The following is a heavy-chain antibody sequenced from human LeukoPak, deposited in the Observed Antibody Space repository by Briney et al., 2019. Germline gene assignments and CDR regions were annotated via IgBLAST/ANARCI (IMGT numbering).Heavy chain of an antibody. V-gene: IGHV1-2*02. Sequence: ASVTVPCTASGYTFTVHYMHWVRQAPGQGLEWMGWINPNNGGTNYAQKFQGRVTMTRDTSISTAYMELSRLRPDDTDVYYCARGYALYSGRYIDFDYWGQGTLVTVSS. CDR1: GYTFTVHY. CDR3: ARGYALYSGRYIDFDY. CDR2: INPNNGGT. D-gene: IGHD1-26*01. J-gene: IGHJ4*02.